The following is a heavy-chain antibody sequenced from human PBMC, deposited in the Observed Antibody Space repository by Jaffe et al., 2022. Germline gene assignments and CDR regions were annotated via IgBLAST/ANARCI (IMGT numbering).Heavy chain of an antibody. Sequence: EVQLVESGGDLVQPGGSLKVSCAASGFTFSIYWMSWVRQAPGKGLEWVANIAHDGSEKYYVDSVKGRFTVSRDNAKNSLYLQMNSLRAEDTAVYYCARDWGVAVPGTGRGPDCWGQGTLVTVSS. CDR1: GFTFSIYW. V-gene: IGHV3-7*01. J-gene: IGHJ4*02. CDR3: ARDWGVAVPGTGRGPDC. D-gene: IGHD6-19*01. CDR2: IAHDGSEK.